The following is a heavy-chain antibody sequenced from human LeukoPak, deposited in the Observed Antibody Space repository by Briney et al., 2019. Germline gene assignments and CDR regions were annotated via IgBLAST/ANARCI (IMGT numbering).Heavy chain of an antibody. CDR1: GFIFSSHV. V-gene: IGHV3-30*04. CDR3: ARGHDEYKYGLDV. D-gene: IGHD1-1*01. Sequence: GGSLRLSCVASGFIFSSHVMHWVRQAPGKGLDWVAVTTYHGKSQYYADDVKGRFTISRDNSKNTLYLQMDSLGVADTAVYYCARGHDEYKYGLDVWGQGTTVTVSS. CDR2: TTYHGKSQ. J-gene: IGHJ6*02.